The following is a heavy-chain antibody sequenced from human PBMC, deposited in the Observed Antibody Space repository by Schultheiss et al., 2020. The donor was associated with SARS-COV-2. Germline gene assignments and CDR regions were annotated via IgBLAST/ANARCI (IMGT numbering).Heavy chain of an antibody. CDR3: ATQGAAKGG. D-gene: IGHD5-18*01. J-gene: IGHJ4*02. CDR2: ISYDGSNK. Sequence: GESLKISCAASGFTFSSYGMHWVRQAPGKGLEWVAVISYDGSNKYYADSVKGRFTISRDNAKNSLYLQMNSLRAEDTAVYYCATQGAAKGGWGQGTLVTVSS. CDR1: GFTFSSYG. V-gene: IGHV3-30*03.